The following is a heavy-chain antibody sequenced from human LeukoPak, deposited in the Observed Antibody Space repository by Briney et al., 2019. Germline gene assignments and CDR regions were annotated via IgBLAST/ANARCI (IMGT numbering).Heavy chain of an antibody. CDR1: GFTFSNYA. V-gene: IGHV3-23*01. CDR3: ARYLVRGVIIAYFDY. Sequence: PGRSLRLSCAASGFTFSNYAMSWVRHAPGKGLEWVLGISGSGGSTDYADSVKGRFTISRDNSKSTLYLQMNSLRAEDTAIYYCARYLVRGVIIAYFDYWGQGTLVTVSS. J-gene: IGHJ4*02. D-gene: IGHD3-10*01. CDR2: ISGSGGST.